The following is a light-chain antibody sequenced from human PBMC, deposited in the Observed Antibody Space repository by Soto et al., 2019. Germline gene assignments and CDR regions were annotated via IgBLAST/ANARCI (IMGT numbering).Light chain of an antibody. J-gene: IGKJ1*01. Sequence: DIQLTQSPSTLSASVGDRVTITCRASQSISSLLAWYQQKPGKAPNFLIYKTSNLESGVPSRFSGSGSGTEFALTISSLQPDDFATYYCQYYNDYCWTFGQGTKVEIK. CDR3: QYYNDYCWT. CDR1: QSISSL. CDR2: KTS. V-gene: IGKV1-5*03.